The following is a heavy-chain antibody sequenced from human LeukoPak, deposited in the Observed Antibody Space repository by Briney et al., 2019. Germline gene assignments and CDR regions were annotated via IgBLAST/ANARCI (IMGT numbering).Heavy chain of an antibody. D-gene: IGHD3-22*01. Sequence: ASVKVSCKASGYTFTSYGISWVRQAPGQGLEWMGWINAYNGNTTYAQKLQGRFTMTTGTSTSTAYLELRSLKADDTAVYYCARGAHYYDSSGYYYHDAFDIWGQGTMVTVSS. J-gene: IGHJ3*02. CDR1: GYTFTSYG. V-gene: IGHV1-18*01. CDR2: INAYNGNT. CDR3: ARGAHYYDSSGYYYHDAFDI.